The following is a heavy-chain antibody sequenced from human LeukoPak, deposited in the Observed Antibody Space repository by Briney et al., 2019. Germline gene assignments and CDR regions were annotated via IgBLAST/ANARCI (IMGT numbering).Heavy chain of an antibody. J-gene: IGHJ4*02. D-gene: IGHD2-2*01. CDR2: IWSDGNNK. CDR3: ARDGQQSSPYAYDY. CDR1: GFSFWHHA. Sequence: PGGSLRLSCAASGFSFWHHAMHWVRQAPGKGLEWLSQIWSDGNNKYCADTVRGRFTISRDTSKNTLYLEMNSLRAEDTAIYYCARDGQQSSPYAYDYWGQGTLVTVSS. V-gene: IGHV3-33*01.